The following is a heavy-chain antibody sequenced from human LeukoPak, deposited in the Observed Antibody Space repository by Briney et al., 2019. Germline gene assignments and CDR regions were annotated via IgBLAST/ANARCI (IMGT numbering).Heavy chain of an antibody. V-gene: IGHV5-51*01. D-gene: IGHD3-10*01. Sequence: GESLKISWKGSGYSFTSYWIGWVRQMPGKGLEWMGLIYPGDSDTRYSPSFQGQVTIPAAKSTSTAYLQWSSLKASDTAMYYCARSPAMVRGVIIDFDYWGQGTLVTVSS. CDR3: ARSPAMVRGVIIDFDY. CDR2: IYPGDSDT. J-gene: IGHJ4*02. CDR1: GYSFTSYW.